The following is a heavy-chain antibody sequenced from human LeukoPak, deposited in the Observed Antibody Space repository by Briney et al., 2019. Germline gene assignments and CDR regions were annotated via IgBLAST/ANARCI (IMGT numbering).Heavy chain of an antibody. CDR2: IYPGDSDT. V-gene: IGHV5-51*01. CDR1: GYSFTSYW. J-gene: IGHJ4*02. Sequence: GESLKISCKGSGYSFTSYWIGWVCQMPGKGLEWMGIIYPGDSDTRYSPSFQGQVTISADKSISTAYLQWNSLKASDTAMYYCVRQGPPLVFYDVLTGYYFDYWGQGTVVTVSS. D-gene: IGHD3-9*01. CDR3: VRQGPPLVFYDVLTGYYFDY.